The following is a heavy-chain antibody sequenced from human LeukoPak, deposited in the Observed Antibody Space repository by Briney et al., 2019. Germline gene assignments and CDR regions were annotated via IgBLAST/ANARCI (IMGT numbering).Heavy chain of an antibody. V-gene: IGHV3-23*01. CDR3: AKGPVTVGATLFDY. CDR2: ISGSGGST. D-gene: IGHD1-26*01. Sequence: GGSLRLSCAASGFTFSNYAMNWVRQAPGKGLEWVSAISGSGGSTYYADSVKGRFTISRDNSKNTLYLQMNSLRAEDTAVYYCAKGPVTVGATLFDYWGQGTLVTVSS. J-gene: IGHJ4*02. CDR1: GFTFSNYA.